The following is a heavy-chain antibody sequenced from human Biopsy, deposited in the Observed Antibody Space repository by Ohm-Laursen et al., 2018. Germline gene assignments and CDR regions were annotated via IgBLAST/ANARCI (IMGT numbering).Heavy chain of an antibody. J-gene: IGHJ4*02. V-gene: IGHV3-11*01. CDR3: ARSGWNFEFDS. D-gene: IGHD6-19*01. Sequence: GSLRLSCAASRFTFSDYFMSWIRQAPGKGLEWVSYISSSGITAHYADSVKGRFTISRDNAKNSLYLQMNSLRAEDTAIYYCARSGWNFEFDSWGKGTLVIVSS. CDR1: RFTFSDYF. CDR2: ISSSGITA.